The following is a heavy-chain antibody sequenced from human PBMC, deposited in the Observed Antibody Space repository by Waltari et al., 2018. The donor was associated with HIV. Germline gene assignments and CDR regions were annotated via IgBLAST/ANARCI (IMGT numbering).Heavy chain of an antibody. CDR3: TTYGDFALSN. CDR1: GFTFSGSA. V-gene: IGHV3-73*02. J-gene: IGHJ4*02. D-gene: IGHD4-17*01. Sequence: EVQLVESGGGLVQPGGSLRLSCAASGFTFSGSAMYWVRQASGKGVEWLGHIRSKTNNYATAHTASVKGRFTISRDDSKNTAYLQMNSLKIEDTAMYYCTTYGDFALSNWGQGTLVTVSS. CDR2: IRSKTNNYAT.